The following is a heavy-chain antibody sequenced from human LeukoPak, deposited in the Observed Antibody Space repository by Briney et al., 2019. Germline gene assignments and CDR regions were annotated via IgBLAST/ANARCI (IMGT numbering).Heavy chain of an antibody. D-gene: IGHD3-3*01. CDR1: GGSISDNSYY. V-gene: IGHV4-39*01. Sequence: SETLSLTCTVSGGSISDNSYYWGWIRQPPGKGLEWIGSMSYSGNTCYNPSLTSRVTISVDTSKNQFSLSLSSVTAADTAVYYCARSVSAYYDFWRPWGQGTLVTVSS. CDR2: MSYSGNT. CDR3: ARSVSAYYDFWRP. J-gene: IGHJ5*02.